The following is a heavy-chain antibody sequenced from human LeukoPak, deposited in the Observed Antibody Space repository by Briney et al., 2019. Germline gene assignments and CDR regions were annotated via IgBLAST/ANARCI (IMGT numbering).Heavy chain of an antibody. CDR2: IQQDGIEK. Sequence: GGSLRLSCAASGFTFSDYWMSWVRQAPGKGLEWVANIQQDGIEKYCVDSVKGRFTISRDNAKNSLHLQMNSLTADDTAIYYCARDQGGKDYWGQGTLVTVSS. CDR3: ARDQGGKDY. J-gene: IGHJ4*02. CDR1: GFTFSDYW. D-gene: IGHD1-1*01. V-gene: IGHV3-7*03.